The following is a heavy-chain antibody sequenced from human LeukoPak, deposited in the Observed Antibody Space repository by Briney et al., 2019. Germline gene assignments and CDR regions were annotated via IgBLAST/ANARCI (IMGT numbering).Heavy chain of an antibody. D-gene: IGHD6-25*01. CDR3: GSGRLLLTFFQH. CDR2: IYYSGST. CDR1: GASISNYY. J-gene: IGHJ1*01. Sequence: SETLSLTCTVPGASISNYYWSWIRQSPGKGLEWIGHIYYSGSTNYNPSLKSRVTISVDTSKNQFSLKLSSVTAADTAVYYCGSGRLLLTFFQHWGQGTLVTVSS. V-gene: IGHV4-59*01.